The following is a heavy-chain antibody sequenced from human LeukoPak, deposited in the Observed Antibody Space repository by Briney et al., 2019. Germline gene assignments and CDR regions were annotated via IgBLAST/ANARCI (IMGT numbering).Heavy chain of an antibody. CDR3: ARDSSSSSLDY. Sequence: ASVKVSCKASGYTFTNYFMHWVRYAPGQAREWMGIINPSGGSTTYAQRFQGRVTIARDTSTSTVYMELSSLRSEGTAVFYCARDSSSSSLDYWGQGTLVTVSS. CDR1: GYTFTNYF. V-gene: IGHV1-46*01. CDR2: INPSGGST. D-gene: IGHD6-6*01. J-gene: IGHJ4*02.